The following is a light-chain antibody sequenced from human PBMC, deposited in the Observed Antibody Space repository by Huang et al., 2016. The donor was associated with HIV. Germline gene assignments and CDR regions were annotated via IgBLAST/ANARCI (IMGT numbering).Light chain of an antibody. Sequence: EIVMTQSLATLSLSLGERATLSCRASQSVTNNLAWYQQKPGQGPRLLIYGASTRATGSPARFSGSGSGTEFTLTISSLQSGDYVVYYCQQYNNWPPGDTFGQGTKLEIK. CDR1: QSVTNN. J-gene: IGKJ2*01. V-gene: IGKV3-15*01. CDR3: QQYNNWPPGDT. CDR2: GAS.